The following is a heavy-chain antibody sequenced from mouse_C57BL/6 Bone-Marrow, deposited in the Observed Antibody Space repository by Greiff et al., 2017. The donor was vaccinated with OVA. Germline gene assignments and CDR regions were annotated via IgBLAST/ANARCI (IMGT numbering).Heavy chain of an antibody. V-gene: IGHV7-1*01. CDR1: GFTFSDFY. CDR2: SRNKANDYTT. D-gene: IGHD1-1*02. Sequence: EVKLVESGGGLVQSGRSLRLSCATSGFTFSDFYMEWVRQAPGKGLEWIAASRNKANDYTTEYSASVKGRFIVSRDTSQSILYLQMNALRAEDTAIYYCARGYGVYAMDYWGQGTSVTVSS. J-gene: IGHJ4*01. CDR3: ARGYGVYAMDY.